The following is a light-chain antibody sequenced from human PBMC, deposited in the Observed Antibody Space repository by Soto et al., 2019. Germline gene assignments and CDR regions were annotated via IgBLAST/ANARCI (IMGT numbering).Light chain of an antibody. CDR3: AAWDASLSACV. J-gene: IGLJ1*01. CDR1: SSNIGNNY. V-gene: IGLV1-51*01. Sequence: QSVLTQPPSVSAAPGQKVTISCSGSSSNIGNNYVSWYQQLPGTAPKLLIYDNNKRPSGVPDRFSGSRSGTSASLAIVGLRSEDEAVYYCAAWDASLSACVFGNGTKLTVL. CDR2: DNN.